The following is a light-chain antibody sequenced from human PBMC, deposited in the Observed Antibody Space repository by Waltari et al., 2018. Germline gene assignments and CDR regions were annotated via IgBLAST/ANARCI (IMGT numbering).Light chain of an antibody. CDR3: MQALQTHT. V-gene: IGKV2-28*01. CDR1: QSLLHSNGYNY. J-gene: IGKJ5*01. Sequence: TVMTQSLLSLLVPPGDPASISCSSSQSLLHSNGYNYLDWDLQKPGQSPQPLIYLGSIRASGVPDRFSGSGSGTDFTLKISRVEAEDVGVYYCMQALQTHTFGQGTRLEIK. CDR2: LGS.